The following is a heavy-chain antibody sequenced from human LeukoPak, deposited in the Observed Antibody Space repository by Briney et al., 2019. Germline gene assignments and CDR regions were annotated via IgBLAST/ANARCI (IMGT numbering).Heavy chain of an antibody. CDR1: GFTFEDYG. J-gene: IGHJ4*02. CDR3: AKDMADFWSGQKDY. V-gene: IGHV3-43*02. D-gene: IGHD3-3*01. CDR2: ISGDGSTT. Sequence: GGSLRLSCAASGFTFEDYGMHWVRQAPGKGLEWVSLISGDGSTTYYADSVKGRFTISRDNIKNSLYLQMSSLGTEDTALYYCAKDMADFWSGQKDYWGQGTLVTVSS.